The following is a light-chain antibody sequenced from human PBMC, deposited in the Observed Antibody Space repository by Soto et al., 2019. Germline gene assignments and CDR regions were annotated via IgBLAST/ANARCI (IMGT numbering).Light chain of an antibody. V-gene: IGLV8-61*01. CDR1: SGSVSTTYY. CDR3: LLFMRSGFWV. J-gene: IGLJ3*02. CDR2: NTN. Sequence: QTVVTQEPSSSVSPGGTVTLTCGLSSGSVSTTYYPSWYQQTPGQAPRTLIYNTNTRSSGVPDRFSGSILGNTAALTITGAQADYEADHYCLLFMRSGFWVFGGGTKVTVL.